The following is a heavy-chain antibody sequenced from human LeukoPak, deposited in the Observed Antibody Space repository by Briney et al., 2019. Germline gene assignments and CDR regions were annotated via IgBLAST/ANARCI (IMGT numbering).Heavy chain of an antibody. D-gene: IGHD2-15*01. V-gene: IGHV3-21*01. CDR2: ISSSSSYI. J-gene: IGHJ4*02. CDR1: GFTFSSYS. Sequence: GGSLRLSCAASGFTFSSYSMNWVRQAPGKGLEWVSSISSSSSYIYYADSVKGRFTISRDNATNSLYLQMNSLRAEATTVYYCARDLGDIVVVVAASEGFDYWGQGTLVTVS. CDR3: ARDLGDIVVVVAASEGFDY.